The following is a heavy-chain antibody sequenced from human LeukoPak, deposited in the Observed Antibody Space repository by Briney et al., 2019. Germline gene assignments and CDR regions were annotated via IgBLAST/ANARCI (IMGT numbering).Heavy chain of an antibody. V-gene: IGHV4-59*01. J-gene: IGHJ6*02. CDR2: IYYSGST. Sequence: PSETPSLTCTVSGGSISSYYWSWIRQPPGKGLEWIGYIYYSGSTNYNPSLKSRVTISVDTSKNQFSLKLSSVTAADTAVYYCARGITTIPYYYYGMDVWGQGTTVTVSS. CDR3: ARGITTIPYYYYGMDV. D-gene: IGHD3-22*01. CDR1: GGSISSYY.